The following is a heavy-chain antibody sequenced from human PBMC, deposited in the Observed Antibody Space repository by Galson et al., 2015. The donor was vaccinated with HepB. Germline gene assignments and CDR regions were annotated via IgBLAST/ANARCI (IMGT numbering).Heavy chain of an antibody. CDR1: GYTLTELS. CDR2: FDPEDGET. J-gene: IGHJ6*02. D-gene: IGHD6-13*01. V-gene: IGHV1-24*01. CDR3: ARGAQGSSSWHNYGMDV. Sequence: SVKVSCKVSGYTLTELSMHWVRQAPGKGLEWMGGFDPEDGETIYAQKFQGRVTMTEDTSTDTAYMELSSLRFEDTAVYYCARGAQGSSSWHNYGMDVWGQGTTVTVSS.